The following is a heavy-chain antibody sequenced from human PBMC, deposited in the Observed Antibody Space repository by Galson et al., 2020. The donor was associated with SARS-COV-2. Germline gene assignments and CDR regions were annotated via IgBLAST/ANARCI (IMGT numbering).Heavy chain of an antibody. V-gene: IGHV3-9*01. CDR2: ISWNSGSI. Sequence: GGSLRLSCAASGFTFDDYAMHWVRQAPGKGLEWVSGISWNSGSIGYADSVKGRFTISRDNAKNSLYLQMNSLRAEDTALYYCAKVPYGDYSSDYYMDVWGKGTTVTVSS. CDR3: AKVPYGDYSSDYYMDV. J-gene: IGHJ6*03. CDR1: GFTFDDYA. D-gene: IGHD4-17*01.